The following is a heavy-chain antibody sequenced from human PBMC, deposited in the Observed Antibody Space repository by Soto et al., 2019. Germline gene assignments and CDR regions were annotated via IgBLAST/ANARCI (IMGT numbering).Heavy chain of an antibody. Sequence: QVQLQQWGAGLLKPSETLSLTCAVYGGSFSGYYWSWIRQPPGKGLEWIGEINHSGSTNYNPSLKSRVTISVDTSKNQFSLKRSSVTAADTAVYYCARGDLTGIPFDYWGQGTLVTVSS. CDR2: INHSGST. J-gene: IGHJ4*02. V-gene: IGHV4-34*01. D-gene: IGHD1-20*01. CDR1: GGSFSGYY. CDR3: ARGDLTGIPFDY.